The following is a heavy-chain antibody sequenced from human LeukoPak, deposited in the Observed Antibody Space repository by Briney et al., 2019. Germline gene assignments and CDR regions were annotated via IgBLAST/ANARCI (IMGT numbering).Heavy chain of an antibody. CDR1: GGSLSDYY. V-gene: IGHV4-34*01. CDR3: ALDSIGYGI. D-gene: IGHD3-22*01. Sequence: NPSETLSLTCAVYGGSLSDYYWNWIRQPPGKGLEWIGEINHSGSTNYNPSLKSRVTISEDTSKNQFSLKLSSVTAADTAVYYSALDSIGYGIWGQGTMVTVSS. J-gene: IGHJ3*02. CDR2: INHSGST.